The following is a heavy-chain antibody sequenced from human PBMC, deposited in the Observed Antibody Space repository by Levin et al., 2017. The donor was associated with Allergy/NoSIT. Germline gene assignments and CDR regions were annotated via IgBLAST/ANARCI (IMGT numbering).Heavy chain of an antibody. Sequence: SGPTLVKPTQTLTLTCTFSGFSLNTSGVSVAWIRQPPGKAFEWLSLIYWDDDKRYSPSLKHRLSITKGTSKNQVGLTMTDMDPVDKATYYCAHSFFFAAYSNAFTPPPIAFDYWGQGALVTVSS. CDR1: GFSLNTSGVS. J-gene: IGHJ4*02. V-gene: IGHV2-5*02. CDR2: IYWDDDK. D-gene: IGHD4-11*01. CDR3: AHSFFFAAYSNAFTPPPIAFDY.